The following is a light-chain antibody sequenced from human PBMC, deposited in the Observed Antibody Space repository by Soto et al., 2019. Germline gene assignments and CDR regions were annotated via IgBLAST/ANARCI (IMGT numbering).Light chain of an antibody. V-gene: IGKV3-15*01. CDR2: GAS. CDR3: QQYSKWPT. Sequence: ELVMTQSPATLSESPGERSTLSCMASQSVSANLAWYQHKPGQAPRLLIYGASTRATGIPARFSGSGTGTYFTLTISSPQSEYFAFYYCQQYSKWPTFGRGTKVDIK. CDR1: QSVSAN. J-gene: IGKJ1*01.